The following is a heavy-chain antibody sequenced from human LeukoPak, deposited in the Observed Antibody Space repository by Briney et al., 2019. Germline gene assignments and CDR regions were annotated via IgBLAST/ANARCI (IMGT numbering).Heavy chain of an antibody. D-gene: IGHD5-12*01. V-gene: IGHV3-74*01. CDR2: IRGDGRAT. CDR3: AKLWLRGVDAYDI. CDR1: GFIFTDYW. Sequence: GGSLRLSCAASGFIFTDYWMHWVRQAPGKELVWVARIRGDGRATTYADSVKGRFTISRDNAMNTVFLQMNSLRPEDTAVYYCAKLWLRGVDAYDIWGQGTMVTVSS. J-gene: IGHJ3*02.